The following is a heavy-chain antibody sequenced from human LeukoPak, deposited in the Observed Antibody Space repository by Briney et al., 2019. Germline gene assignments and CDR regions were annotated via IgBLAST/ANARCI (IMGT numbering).Heavy chain of an antibody. CDR1: GTSISNYY. J-gene: IGHJ4*02. CDR2: IYNSGST. V-gene: IGHV4-59*08. Sequence: PSETLSLTCTVSGTSISNYYWSWIRQPPGKGLEWIGYIYNSGSTNCNPSLKSRVTISVDTSKNQFSLKLSSVTAADTAVYYCARGAYSTDWYQYFDKWGQGTLVTVSS. CDR3: ARGAYSTDWYQYFDK. D-gene: IGHD6-19*01.